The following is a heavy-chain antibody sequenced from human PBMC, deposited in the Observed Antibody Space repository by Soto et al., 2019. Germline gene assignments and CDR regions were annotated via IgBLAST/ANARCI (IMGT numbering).Heavy chain of an antibody. D-gene: IGHD3-10*01. V-gene: IGHV3-21*01. CDR3: VRAGHVFDVHYYGMDL. Sequence: LRLSCEASGVTFNYYSMDWVRQAPEKGLEWVSSISSSGTYIYYADSVKGRFAISRDNANNVMYLQMDTLRAEDTAVYYCVRAGHVFDVHYYGMDLWGQGTTVTVSS. CDR1: GVTFNYYS. CDR2: ISSSGTYI. J-gene: IGHJ6*02.